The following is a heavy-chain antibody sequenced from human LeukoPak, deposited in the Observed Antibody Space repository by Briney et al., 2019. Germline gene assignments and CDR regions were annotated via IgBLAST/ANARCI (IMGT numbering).Heavy chain of an antibody. D-gene: IGHD1-26*01. CDR2: IYYSGST. CDR1: GTSISSYY. CDR3: ARLSGSPHPPFDY. V-gene: IGHV4-59*08. J-gene: IGHJ4*02. Sequence: SETLSLTCTVSGTSISSYYWNWIRQPPGKGLEWIGYIYYSGSTYYNPSLKSRVTISVDTSKNQFSLKLTSVTAADTAVYYCARLSGSPHPPFDYWGQGTLVTVSS.